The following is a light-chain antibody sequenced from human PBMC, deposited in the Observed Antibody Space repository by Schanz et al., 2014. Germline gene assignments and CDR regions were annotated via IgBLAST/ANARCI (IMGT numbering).Light chain of an antibody. J-gene: IGKJ3*01. CDR1: QGISNY. CDR2: GAS. V-gene: IGKV1-27*01. Sequence: DIQMTQSPPSLSASVGDRVTITCRASQGISNYLAWYQQKPGKVPKLLIYGASTLHSGVPGRFSGSGSGTDFTLTISSLQPEDVATYYCQQANSFPRVFGPGTKVDIK. CDR3: QQANSFPRV.